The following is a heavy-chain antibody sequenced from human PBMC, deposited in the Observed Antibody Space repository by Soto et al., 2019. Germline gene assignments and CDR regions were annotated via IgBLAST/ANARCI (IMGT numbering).Heavy chain of an antibody. J-gene: IGHJ4*02. D-gene: IGHD2-8*02. Sequence: EVQLVESGGGLVQPGGSLSLSCAASGFTFSDYYMDWVRQAPGKGLEWVGRSKNKADSYTTEYAASVKGRFSISRDASKNSLYLQKNSLKTEDTAVYYCTVWGMGNDFAAAWGQGILVTVSS. CDR1: GFTFSDYY. CDR2: SKNKADSYTT. V-gene: IGHV3-72*01. CDR3: TVWGMGNDFAAA.